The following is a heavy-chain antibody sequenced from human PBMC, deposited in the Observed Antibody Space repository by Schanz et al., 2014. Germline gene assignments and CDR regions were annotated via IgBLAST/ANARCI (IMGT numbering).Heavy chain of an antibody. CDR3: GRGFSRSYIDF. J-gene: IGHJ4*02. Sequence: QVQLVQSGPEVKKPGASVKVSCKASGYTFTSYYMYWVRQAPGQGLEWMGVINPSGGSTIYAQKFQGRVTMTRDTSTSTVYMELSSLRSDDTAVYYCGRGFSRSYIDFWGQGTLITVSS. CDR2: INPSGGST. D-gene: IGHD6-6*01. V-gene: IGHV1-46*03. CDR1: GYTFTSYY.